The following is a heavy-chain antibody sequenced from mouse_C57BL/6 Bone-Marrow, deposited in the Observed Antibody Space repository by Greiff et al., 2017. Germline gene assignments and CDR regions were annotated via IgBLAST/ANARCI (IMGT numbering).Heavy chain of an antibody. D-gene: IGHD2-1*01. Sequence: VQVVESGAELARPGASVKLSCKASGYTFTSYGISWVKQRTGQGLEWIGEIYPRSGNTYYNEKFKGKATLTADKSSSTAYMELRSLTSEDSAVYFCARWELYPIDYWGQGTTLTVSS. CDR3: ARWELYPIDY. V-gene: IGHV1-81*01. CDR1: GYTFTSYG. CDR2: IYPRSGNT. J-gene: IGHJ2*01.